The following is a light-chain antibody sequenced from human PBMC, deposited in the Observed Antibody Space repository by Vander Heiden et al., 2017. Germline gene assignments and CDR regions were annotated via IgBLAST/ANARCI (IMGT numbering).Light chain of an antibody. CDR1: HGIRNG. Sequence: QLTQSPSSLSASVGDQVTITCRASHGIRNGLDWYQQKPGKAPKRLIYAASNLHNGVPARFSGSGSGTEFTLTISSMEPEDVPTYYCRQHRKDPQTSGEGTKVEIK. J-gene: IGKJ4*02. CDR3: RQHRKDPQT. V-gene: IGKV1-17*01. CDR2: AAS.